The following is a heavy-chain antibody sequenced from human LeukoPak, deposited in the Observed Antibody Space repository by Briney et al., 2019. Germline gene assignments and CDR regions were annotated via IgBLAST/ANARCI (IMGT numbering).Heavy chain of an antibody. CDR1: GFTFSSFS. CDR2: TSYDGSNK. D-gene: IGHD1-26*01. CDR3: AKGRVGANGYYYYGMDV. Sequence: GTSLRLSCAATGFTFSSFSMHWVRQAPGKGLEWVAVTSYDGSNKYYADSVKGRFTISRDNSKNTLSLQMNSLRTEDTAVYYCAKGRVGANGYYYYGMDVWGQGTTVTVSS. J-gene: IGHJ6*02. V-gene: IGHV3-30*18.